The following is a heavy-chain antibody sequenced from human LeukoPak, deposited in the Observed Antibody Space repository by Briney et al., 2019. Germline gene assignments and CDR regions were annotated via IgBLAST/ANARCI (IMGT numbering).Heavy chain of an antibody. CDR2: IKKDGSER. CDR1: GFTFRNYW. Sequence: PGGSLRLSCAASGFTFRNYWMSWVRQAPGKGLEWVANIKKDGSERYYGDSVKGRFTISRDNDKNSLYLQMNSLRAEDTAVYYCARFADYYYMDGWGKGATVTVSS. CDR3: ARFADYYYMDG. V-gene: IGHV3-7*01. J-gene: IGHJ6*03.